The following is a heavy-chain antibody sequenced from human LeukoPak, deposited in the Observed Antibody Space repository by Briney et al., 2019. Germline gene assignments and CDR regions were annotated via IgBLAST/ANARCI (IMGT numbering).Heavy chain of an antibody. D-gene: IGHD6-19*01. Sequence: PGGSLRLSCAASGFTFSTYNMAWVRQAPGKGLEWVSSITTSSDYMYYADSLRGRFTTSRDNSKNSLFLQMNSLRAEDTAVYYCARYISSSGWEIDYWGQGTLVTVSS. CDR2: ITTSSDYM. CDR1: GFTFSTYN. J-gene: IGHJ4*02. CDR3: ARYISSSGWEIDY. V-gene: IGHV3-21*01.